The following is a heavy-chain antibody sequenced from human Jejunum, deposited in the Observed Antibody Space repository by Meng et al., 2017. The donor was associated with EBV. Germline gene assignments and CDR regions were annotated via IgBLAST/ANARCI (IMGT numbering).Heavy chain of an antibody. CDR2: YYNSGST. CDR1: GGSISRCSYY. V-gene: IGHV4-39*01. CDR3: ARQGPSGRTFDY. J-gene: IGHJ4*02. D-gene: IGHD1-26*01. Sequence: LQLQESGPGVGRPSEALSLTGTVSGGSISRCSYYWGWIRQPPGKGLEWIGTYYNSGSTYYNPSLKSRVTISVDTSKNQFSLKLISVTAADTAAYYCARQGPSGRTFDYWGQGTLVTVSS.